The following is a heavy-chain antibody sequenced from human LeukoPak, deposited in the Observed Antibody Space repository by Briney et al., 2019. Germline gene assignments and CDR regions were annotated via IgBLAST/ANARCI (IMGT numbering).Heavy chain of an antibody. Sequence: SKTLSLTCAVSGYSISSGYYWGWIRQPPGKGLEWIGSIYHSGSTYYNPSLKSRVTISVDTSKNQFSLKLSSVTAADTAVYYCARQAGYFDWLDYWGQGTLVTVSS. CDR3: ARQAGYFDWLDY. V-gene: IGHV4-38-2*01. J-gene: IGHJ4*02. CDR2: IYHSGST. CDR1: GYSISSGYY. D-gene: IGHD3-9*01.